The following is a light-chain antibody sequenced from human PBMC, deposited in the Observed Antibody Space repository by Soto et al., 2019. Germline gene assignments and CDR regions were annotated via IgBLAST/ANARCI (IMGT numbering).Light chain of an antibody. CDR3: QQRSNWPIT. CDR1: QVISTW. V-gene: IGKV1-12*01. J-gene: IGKJ5*01. CDR2: AAS. Sequence: HISQSRSSLSASVEDRAVITILASQVISTWLAWYQQKPGQAPKLLIYAASVLESGVPSRFSGSGSGTDFTLTISSLEPEDFAVYYCQQRSNWPITFGQGTRLEV.